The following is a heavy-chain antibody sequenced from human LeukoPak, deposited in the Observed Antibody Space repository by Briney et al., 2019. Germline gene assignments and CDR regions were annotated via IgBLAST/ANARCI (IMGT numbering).Heavy chain of an antibody. V-gene: IGHV1-46*01. CDR1: GYTFTSYY. D-gene: IGHD3-3*01. J-gene: IGHJ4*02. CDR3: ARGVGGHYDFWSGHYLDY. Sequence: GASVKVSCKASGYTFTSYYMHWVRQAPGQGLEWMGIINPSGGSTSYAQKFQGRVTMTRDMSTSTVYMELSSLRYEDTAVYYCARGVGGHYDFWSGHYLDYWGQGTLVTVSS. CDR2: INPSGGST.